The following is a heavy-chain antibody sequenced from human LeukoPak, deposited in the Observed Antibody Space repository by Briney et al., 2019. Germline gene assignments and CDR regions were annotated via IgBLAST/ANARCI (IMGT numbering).Heavy chain of an antibody. J-gene: IGHJ5*02. CDR2: INPNSGGT. D-gene: IGHD5-18*01. V-gene: IGHV1-2*02. CDR3: ARSGYSYGWEPQYTNWFDP. Sequence: GASVKVSCKASGYTFTGYYMHWVRQAPGQGLEWMGWINPNSGGTNYAQKFQGRVTMTRDTSISTAYMELSRLRSDDTAVYYCARSGYSYGWEPQYTNWFDPWGQGTLVTVSS. CDR1: GYTFTGYY.